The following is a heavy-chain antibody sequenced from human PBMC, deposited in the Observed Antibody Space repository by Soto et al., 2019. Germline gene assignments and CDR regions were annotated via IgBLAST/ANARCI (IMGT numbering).Heavy chain of an antibody. J-gene: IGHJ4*02. V-gene: IGHV3-23*01. CDR3: AKDSNKYSSSLRGRYFDY. Sequence: PGGSLRLSCAASGFPFSSYVMSWVRQAPGKXLEWVSGISGGGSNTFYADYVKGRFTISRDNSKNTLLLQMNSLGAEDTAVYYCAKDSNKYSSSLRGRYFDYWGQGIGVTVSS. D-gene: IGHD4-4*01. CDR1: GFPFSSYV. CDR2: ISGGGSNT.